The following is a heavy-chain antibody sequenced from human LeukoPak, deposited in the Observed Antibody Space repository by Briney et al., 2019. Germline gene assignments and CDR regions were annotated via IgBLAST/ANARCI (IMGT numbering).Heavy chain of an antibody. V-gene: IGHV4-34*01. Sequence: SETLSLTCAVYGGSFSGYYWSWIRQPPGKGLEWIGEINHSGSTNYNPSLQSRVTISVDTSKNQFSLKLSSVTAAGTAVYYCASSQQELGYCSGGSCPRYFQHWGQGTLVTVSS. CDR2: INHSGST. CDR1: GGSFSGYY. J-gene: IGHJ1*01. D-gene: IGHD2-15*01. CDR3: ASSQQELGYCSGGSCPRYFQH.